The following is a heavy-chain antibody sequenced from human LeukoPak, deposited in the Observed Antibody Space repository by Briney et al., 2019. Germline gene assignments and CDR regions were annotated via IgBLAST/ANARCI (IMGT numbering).Heavy chain of an antibody. Sequence: SETLSLTCTVSGGSISSGDYYWSWIRQPPGKGLEWIGYIYYSGSTYYNPSLKSRVTISVDTSRNQFSLKLTSVTAADTAVYYCARQKWEQQGRDYYFNGLDVWGPGTTVIVSS. J-gene: IGHJ6*02. CDR1: GGSISSGDYY. CDR2: IYYSGST. CDR3: ARQKWEQQGRDYYFNGLDV. V-gene: IGHV4-30-4*01. D-gene: IGHD1/OR15-1a*01.